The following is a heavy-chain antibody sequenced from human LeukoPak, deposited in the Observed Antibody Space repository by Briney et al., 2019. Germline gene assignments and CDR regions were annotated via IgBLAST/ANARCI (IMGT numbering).Heavy chain of an antibody. D-gene: IGHD2-2*01. Sequence: GGSLRLSCAASGFTFNGYAMSWVRQAPGKGLEWVSTISGSGGNTYYADSVKGRFTISRDNSKNTLSLQMNSLRTEDTAVYYCARGFCSSTNCYQGPFDFWGQGTLVTVSS. J-gene: IGHJ4*02. CDR3: ARGFCSSTNCYQGPFDF. V-gene: IGHV3-23*01. CDR1: GFTFNGYA. CDR2: ISGSGGNT.